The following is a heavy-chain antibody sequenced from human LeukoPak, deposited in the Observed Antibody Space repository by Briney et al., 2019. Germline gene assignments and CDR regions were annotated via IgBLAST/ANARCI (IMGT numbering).Heavy chain of an antibody. Sequence: ASVKVSCKASGGTFSTYAISWVRQAPGQALEWMGRIIPVLGVANYAQKFQGRVTISADKSTSTAYMEVSSLRSEDTAVYYCATGIGTLWSGYYHDYWGQGTLVTVSS. V-gene: IGHV1-69*04. CDR3: ATGIGTLWSGYYHDY. CDR2: IIPVLGVA. J-gene: IGHJ4*02. CDR1: GGTFSTYA. D-gene: IGHD3-3*01.